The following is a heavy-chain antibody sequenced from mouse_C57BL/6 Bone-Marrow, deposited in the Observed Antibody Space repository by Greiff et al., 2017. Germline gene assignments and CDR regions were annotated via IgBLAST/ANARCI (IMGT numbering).Heavy chain of an antibody. V-gene: IGHV7-1*01. D-gene: IGHD2-4*01. CDR1: GFTFSDFY. Sequence: EVKLVESGGGLVQSGRSLRLSCATSGFTFSDFYMEWVRQAPGKGLEWIAASRNKANDYTTEYSASVKGRFIVSRDTSQSILYLQMNALRAEDTAICYCARDAGDYDGAWFAYWGQGTLVTVSA. CDR2: SRNKANDYTT. CDR3: ARDAGDYDGAWFAY. J-gene: IGHJ3*01.